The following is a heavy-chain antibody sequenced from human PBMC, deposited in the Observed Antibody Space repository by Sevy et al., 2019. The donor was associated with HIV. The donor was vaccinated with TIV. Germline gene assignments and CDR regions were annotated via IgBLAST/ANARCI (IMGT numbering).Heavy chain of an antibody. V-gene: IGHV3-33*08. CDR1: GFTFSSYV. D-gene: IGHD1-26*01. CDR3: ARDPHEIMLSGSYYLY. Sequence: GGSLRLSCAASGFTFSSYVMHWVRQAPGKGLEWVAVIWYDGSNTIYADSVKGRFTISRDNSKNILYLQMNSLRDEDTAVYYCARDPHEIMLSGSYYLYWGQGTRVTVSS. CDR2: IWYDGSNT. J-gene: IGHJ4*02.